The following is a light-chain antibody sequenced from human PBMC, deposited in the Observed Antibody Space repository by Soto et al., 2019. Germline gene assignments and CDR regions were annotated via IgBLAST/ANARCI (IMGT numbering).Light chain of an antibody. CDR1: QSVRDN. J-gene: IGKJ5*01. CDR3: QQRSNWPPIT. V-gene: IGKV3-15*01. CDR2: GAS. Sequence: EVVMTQSPATLSVSPGERATLSCRASQSVRDNLAWYQQKPGQAPRLLIYGASTRATGIPARFSGSGSGTEFTLTISSLQSEDFAVYYCQQRSNWPPITFGQGTRLEI.